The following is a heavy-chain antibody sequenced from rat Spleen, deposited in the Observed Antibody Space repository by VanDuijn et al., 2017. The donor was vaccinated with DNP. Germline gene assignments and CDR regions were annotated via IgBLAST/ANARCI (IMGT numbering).Heavy chain of an antibody. V-gene: IGHV5-31*01. CDR1: GFTFNNYW. CDR2: ITSSGGST. Sequence: EVQLVESGGGLVQPGRSLKLSCAASGFTFNNYWMTWFRQVPGKGLEWVASITSSGGSTYYPDSVKGRFTISRDNAKNTLYLQMNSLRSEDMATYYCARWYNSGFYFDYWGQGVMVTVSS. D-gene: IGHD4-3*01. CDR3: ARWYNSGFYFDY. J-gene: IGHJ2*01.